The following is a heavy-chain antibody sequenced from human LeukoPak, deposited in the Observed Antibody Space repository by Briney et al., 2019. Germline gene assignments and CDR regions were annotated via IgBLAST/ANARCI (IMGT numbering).Heavy chain of an antibody. CDR2: IYWDDDK. D-gene: IGHD2-15*01. V-gene: IGHV2-5*02. J-gene: IGHJ4*02. Sequence: SGPTLVKPTQTLTLTCTFSGFSLSTRGLGVGWIRQSPGKALEWLALIYWDDDKRYNPSLKSRLTITKDTSKNQVVLTMRNMDPVDTATYYCARADCSGDNCYPFDYWGQGTLVTVSS. CDR3: ARADCSGDNCYPFDY. CDR1: GFSLSTRGLG.